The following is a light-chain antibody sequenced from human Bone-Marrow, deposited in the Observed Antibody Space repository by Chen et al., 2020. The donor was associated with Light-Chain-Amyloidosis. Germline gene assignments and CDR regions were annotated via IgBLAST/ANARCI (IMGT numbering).Light chain of an antibody. J-gene: IGLJ3*02. CDR2: DDS. Sequence: SYVLTQPSSVSVAPGQTATIACGGNNIGSTSVHWYQQTPGPAPRLVVYDDSDRPSGIPERWAGSNSGNTATLTSSRGEAEDEADYYCQVWDRSSERPVFGGGTKLTVL. V-gene: IGLV3-21*02. CDR3: QVWDRSSERPV. CDR1: NIGSTS.